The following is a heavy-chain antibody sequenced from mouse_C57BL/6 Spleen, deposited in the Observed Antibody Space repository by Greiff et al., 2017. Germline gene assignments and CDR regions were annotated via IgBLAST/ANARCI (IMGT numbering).Heavy chain of an antibody. Sequence: EESGPGLVKPSQSLSLTCSVTGYSITSGYYWNWIRQFPGNKLEWMGYISYDGSNNYNPSLKNRISIARDTSKNQFFLKLNSVTTEDTATYYCARRGIAYWGQGTLVTVSA. CDR1: GYSITSGYY. V-gene: IGHV3-6*01. CDR2: ISYDGSN. CDR3: ARRGIAY. J-gene: IGHJ3*01.